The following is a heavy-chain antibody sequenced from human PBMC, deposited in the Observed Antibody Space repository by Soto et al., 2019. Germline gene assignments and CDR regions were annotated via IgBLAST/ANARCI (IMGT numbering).Heavy chain of an antibody. J-gene: IGHJ6*02. CDR3: AKDYSARYYYYGMDV. CDR2: ISGSGGST. Sequence: EVQLLESGGGLVQPGGSLRLSCAASGFAFSSYGMSWVRQAPGKGLEWVSDISGSGGSTYYADSVKGRFTISRDNSKNTLYLQMTSLRAEDTAVYYCAKDYSARYYYYGMDVWGQGTTVTVSS. D-gene: IGHD2-21*01. CDR1: GFAFSSYG. V-gene: IGHV3-23*01.